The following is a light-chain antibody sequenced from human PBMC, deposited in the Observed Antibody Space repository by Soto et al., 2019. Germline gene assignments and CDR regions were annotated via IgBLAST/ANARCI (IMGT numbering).Light chain of an antibody. Sequence: DLPMTQSPATLSASIGARVTITCRASQSIGRLLAWYHQKQGTAPSLLIYDASSLQSGVPSRFRGSGSGTELTINISRLKPDDFATDACQQYKSYSWTFGQGTKVDIK. CDR2: DAS. CDR3: QQYKSYSWT. V-gene: IGKV1-5*01. CDR1: QSIGRL. J-gene: IGKJ1*01.